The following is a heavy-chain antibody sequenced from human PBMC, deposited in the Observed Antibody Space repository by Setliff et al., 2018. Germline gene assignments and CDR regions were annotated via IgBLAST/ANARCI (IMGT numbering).Heavy chain of an antibody. J-gene: IGHJ5*02. V-gene: IGHV4-4*02. Sequence: SETLSLTCALSGGSITDRNWWNWVRQPPGKGLEWIGYIYYSGSTYYNPSLKSRVTISVDTSKNQFSLKLSSVTAADTAVYYCARHVLGQQLVYNWFDPWGQGTLVTVSS. CDR1: GGSITDRNW. CDR3: ARHVLGQQLVYNWFDP. CDR2: IYYSGST. D-gene: IGHD6-13*01.